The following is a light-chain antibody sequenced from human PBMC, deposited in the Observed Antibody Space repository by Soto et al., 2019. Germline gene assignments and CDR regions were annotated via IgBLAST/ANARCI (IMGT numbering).Light chain of an antibody. J-gene: IGLJ1*01. CDR3: CSYAGGYIFL. V-gene: IGLV2-11*01. CDR2: DVT. CDR1: SSDVGRYNY. Sequence: QSALTQPRSVSGSPGQSVTISCTGTSSDVGRYNYVSWYQQHPGKAPKLIIYDVTKRPSGVPDRFSGSKSGNTASLTISGLQAEDEVDYYCCSYAGGYIFLFGTGTKLTVL.